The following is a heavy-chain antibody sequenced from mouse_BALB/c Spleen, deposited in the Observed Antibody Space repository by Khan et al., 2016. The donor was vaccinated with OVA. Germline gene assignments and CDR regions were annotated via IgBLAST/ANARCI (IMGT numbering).Heavy chain of an antibody. CDR3: ARHGFVAWFTY. J-gene: IGHJ3*01. V-gene: IGHV1S135*01. CDR2: IDPFSGGT. CDR1: GYSFTSYY. Sequence: EVQLQQSGPELMKPGASVKISCKASGYSFTSYYIHWMMQSHGKSLEWIGYIDPFSGGTTYNQKFKGQAPLTVDKSSSTAYILLSNLTSEDSAVYYCARHGFVAWFTYWCQGTLVTVSA. D-gene: IGHD2-2*01.